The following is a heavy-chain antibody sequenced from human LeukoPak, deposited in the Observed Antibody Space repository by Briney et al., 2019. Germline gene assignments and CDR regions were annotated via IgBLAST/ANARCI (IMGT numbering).Heavy chain of an antibody. CDR3: ARGVYYYDSSGYYLFDY. V-gene: IGHV1-46*01. CDR2: INPSGGST. CDR1: GYTFTSYY. Sequence: ASVKVSCKASGYTFTSYYMHWVRQAPGQGLEWMGIINPSGGSTSYAQKFQGRVTMTRDTSTSTVYMELSSLRSGDTAVYYCARGVYYYDSSGYYLFDYWGQGTLVTVSS. J-gene: IGHJ4*02. D-gene: IGHD3-22*01.